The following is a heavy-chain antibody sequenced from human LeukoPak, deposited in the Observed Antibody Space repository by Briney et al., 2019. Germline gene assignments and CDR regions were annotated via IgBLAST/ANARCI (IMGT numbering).Heavy chain of an antibody. V-gene: IGHV3-53*01. J-gene: IGHJ4*02. D-gene: IGHD6-13*01. Sequence: GGSLRLSCAASGFTVSSNYMSWVRQAPGKGLEWVSVIYSGGSTYYADSVKGRFTISRDNYKNTLYLQMNSLRAEDTAVYYCARGGQQLLDYFDYWGQGTLVTVSS. CDR2: IYSGGST. CDR1: GFTVSSNY. CDR3: ARGGQQLLDYFDY.